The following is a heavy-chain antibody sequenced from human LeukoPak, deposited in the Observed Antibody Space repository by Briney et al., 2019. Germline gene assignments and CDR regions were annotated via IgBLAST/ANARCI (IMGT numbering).Heavy chain of an antibody. CDR2: IYYSGST. D-gene: IGHD3-9*01. Sequence: SETLSLTCTVSGGSISSSSYYWGWIRQPPGKGLEWIGSIYYSGSTYYNPSLKSRVTISVDTSKNQFSLKLSSVTAADTAVYYCASSYYDILTGYYTFDYWGQGTLVTVSS. CDR3: ASSYYDILTGYYTFDY. J-gene: IGHJ4*02. V-gene: IGHV4-39*07. CDR1: GGSISSSSYY.